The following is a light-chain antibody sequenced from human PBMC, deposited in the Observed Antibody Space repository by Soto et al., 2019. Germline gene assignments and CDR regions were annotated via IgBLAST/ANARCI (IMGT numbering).Light chain of an antibody. CDR1: QGVNTN. CDR3: QQYNSWPRT. J-gene: IGKJ1*01. Sequence: EIVMTQSPATLSVSPGERATLSCRASQGVNTNLAWYQQKPGQAPQLLIYGASTRATGVPARFNGSGSGSEFTVTIASLQSDDFATYACQQYNSWPRTFGHGTKV. V-gene: IGKV3-15*01. CDR2: GAS.